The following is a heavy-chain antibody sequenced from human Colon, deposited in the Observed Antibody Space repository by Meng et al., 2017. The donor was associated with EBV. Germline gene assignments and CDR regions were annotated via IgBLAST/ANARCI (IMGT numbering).Heavy chain of an antibody. D-gene: IGHD6-19*01. Sequence: VQPHEDGPGLVKPSHPRAPTCTVSCGSVSSGGYYWTWIRQHPGKGLEWFGHIYYSGSTFYNPSLKRRVIISMDTSKNQFSLNLRSVTAADTAVYYCARVSSGWDYFDYWGQGTLVTVSS. CDR2: IYYSGST. CDR3: ARVSSGWDYFDY. V-gene: IGHV4-31*03. J-gene: IGHJ4*02. CDR1: CGSVSSGGYY.